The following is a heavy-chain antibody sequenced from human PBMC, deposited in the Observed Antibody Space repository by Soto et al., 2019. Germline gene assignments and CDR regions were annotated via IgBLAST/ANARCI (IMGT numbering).Heavy chain of an antibody. CDR2: MNPNSGNT. D-gene: IGHD6-19*01. Sequence: QVQLVQSGAEVKKPGASVKVSCKASGYTFTSYDINWVRQATGQGLEWMGWMNPNSGNTAYAQKFQGRVTMTRNTSITTAYRELSSVRSEDTAVYYSARLKQDDAVAWGQGTLVTVSS. CDR1: GYTFTSYD. J-gene: IGHJ4*02. CDR3: ARLKQDDAVA. V-gene: IGHV1-8*01.